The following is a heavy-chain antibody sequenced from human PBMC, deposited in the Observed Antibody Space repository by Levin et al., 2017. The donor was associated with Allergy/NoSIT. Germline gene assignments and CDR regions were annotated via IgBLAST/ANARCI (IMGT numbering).Heavy chain of an antibody. CDR2: IYYSGST. D-gene: IGHD3-22*01. Sequence: SETLSLTCTVSGGSISSYYWSWIRQPPGKGLEWIGYIYYSGSTNYNPSLKSRVTISVDTSKNQFSLKLSSVTAADTAVYYCARVFPYYYDSSGYYLDYWGQGTLVTVSS. V-gene: IGHV4-59*01. CDR3: ARVFPYYYDSSGYYLDY. CDR1: GGSISSYY. J-gene: IGHJ4*02.